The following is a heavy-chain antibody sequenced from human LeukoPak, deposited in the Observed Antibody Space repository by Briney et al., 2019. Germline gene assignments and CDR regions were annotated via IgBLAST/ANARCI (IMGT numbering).Heavy chain of an antibody. CDR3: ASLLSSITSSPNY. J-gene: IGHJ4*02. Sequence: GESLKISSNAASYSSTSYWIAWVRQMPGKGLEWMGIIYPGDSETRYSPSFQGQVTFSVDKSPRTAYVQWSSLKASDTAMDYCASLLSSITSSPNYWGQGTLVTVSS. CDR1: SYSSTSYW. CDR2: IYPGDSET. V-gene: IGHV5-51*01. D-gene: IGHD3-10*01.